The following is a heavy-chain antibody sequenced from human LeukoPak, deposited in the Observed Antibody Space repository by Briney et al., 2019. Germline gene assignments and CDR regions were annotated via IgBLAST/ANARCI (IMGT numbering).Heavy chain of an antibody. Sequence: GGSLRLSCAASGFTFSSYEMNWVRQAPGKGLEWVSYISSSGSTKYYADSVEGRFTISRDNAKNSLYLQMNSLKAEDTALYYRARVGQPYYYYYYYVDVWGKGTTVTVSS. CDR2: ISSSGSTK. J-gene: IGHJ6*03. CDR1: GFTFSSYE. V-gene: IGHV3-48*03. CDR3: ARVGQPYYYYYYYVDV.